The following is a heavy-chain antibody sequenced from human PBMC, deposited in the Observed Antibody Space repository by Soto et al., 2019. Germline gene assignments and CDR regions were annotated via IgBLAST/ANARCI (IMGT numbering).Heavy chain of an antibody. CDR3: ARDYSSGFELGY. CDR1: GGAVSSDNYY. CDR2: IYYSGGT. Sequence: QVQLQESGPGLVKPSETLSLTCTVSGGAVSSDNYYWSWIRQPPGKGLEWIGYIYYSGGTNYNPSLKSRVTISVDTSKNQFSLKLSSVTAADTALYFCARDYSSGFELGYWGQGTLVTVSS. V-gene: IGHV4-61*01. D-gene: IGHD6-19*01. J-gene: IGHJ4*02.